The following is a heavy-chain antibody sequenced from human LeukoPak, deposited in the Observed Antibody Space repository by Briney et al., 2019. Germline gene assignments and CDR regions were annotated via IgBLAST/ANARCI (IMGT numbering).Heavy chain of an antibody. CDR1: RYTFTSYY. V-gene: IGHV1-46*01. D-gene: IGHD2-8*01. CDR3: ARDGIVPEDLYYYGMDV. CDR2: INPSGGST. Sequence: ASVKVSCKASRYTFTSYYMHWVRQAPGQGLEWMGIINPSGGSTSYAQKFQGRVTMTRDTSTSTVYMELSSLRSEDTAVYYCARDGIVPEDLYYYGMDVWGQGTTVTVSS. J-gene: IGHJ6*02.